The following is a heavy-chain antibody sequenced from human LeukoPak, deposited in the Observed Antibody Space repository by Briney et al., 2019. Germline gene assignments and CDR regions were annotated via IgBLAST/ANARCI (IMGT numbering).Heavy chain of an antibody. CDR1: GFSFSSYG. CDR2: IYNDGGLP. CDR3: AQGHYVGNSEFLDN. V-gene: IGHV3-33*07. D-gene: IGHD4-23*01. J-gene: IGHJ4*02. Sequence: GRSLRLSCAASGFSFSSYGMYWVRQAPGKGLEWVALIYNDGGLPNYLDSVRGRFTISRDNSKNTLYLQMDSPRVEDTAVYYCAQGHYVGNSEFLDNWGQGSLVIVSS.